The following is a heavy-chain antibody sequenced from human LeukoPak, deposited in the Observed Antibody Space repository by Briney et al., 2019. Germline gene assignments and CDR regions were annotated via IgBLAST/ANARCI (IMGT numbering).Heavy chain of an antibody. Sequence: RAGGSLRLSCAASGFTFSSYGMHWVRQAPGKGLEWVAFIRYDGSNKYYADSVKGRLTISRDNSKNTLYLQMNSLRAEDTAVYYCAKSTWELPYFDYWGQGTLVTVSS. CDR1: GFTFSSYG. CDR2: IRYDGSNK. V-gene: IGHV3-30*02. CDR3: AKSTWELPYFDY. D-gene: IGHD1-26*01. J-gene: IGHJ4*02.